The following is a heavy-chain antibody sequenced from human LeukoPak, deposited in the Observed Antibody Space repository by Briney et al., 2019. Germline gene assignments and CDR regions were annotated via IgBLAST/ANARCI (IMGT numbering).Heavy chain of an antibody. J-gene: IGHJ5*02. CDR1: GGSVSNGNYY. Sequence: SETLSLTCTVPGGSVSNGNYYWSWIRQPPGKGLEWIGYIYYSGSTNYNPSLKSRVTISVDTSKNQFSLKLSSVTAADTAVYYCARDSYYDSSGYFWFDPWGQGTLVTVSS. D-gene: IGHD3-22*01. CDR3: ARDSYYDSSGYFWFDP. V-gene: IGHV4-61*01. CDR2: IYYSGST.